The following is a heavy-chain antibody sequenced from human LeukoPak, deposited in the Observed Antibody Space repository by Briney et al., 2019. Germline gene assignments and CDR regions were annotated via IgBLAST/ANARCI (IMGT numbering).Heavy chain of an antibody. Sequence: EASVKVSCKASGYTFTSYGISWVRQAPGQGLEWMGWISAYNGNTNYAQKLQGRVTMTTDTSTSTAYMELRSLRSDDTAVYYCARGLRLGELSLYRYWGQGTLVTVSS. CDR2: ISAYNGNT. D-gene: IGHD3-16*02. CDR3: ARGLRLGELSLYRY. CDR1: GYTFTSYG. J-gene: IGHJ4*02. V-gene: IGHV1-18*01.